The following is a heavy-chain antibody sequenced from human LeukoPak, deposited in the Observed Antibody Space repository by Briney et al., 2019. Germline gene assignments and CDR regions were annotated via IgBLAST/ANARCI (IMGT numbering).Heavy chain of an antibody. J-gene: IGHJ5*02. V-gene: IGHV3-30*03. D-gene: IGHD6-13*01. CDR1: GFTFSSYS. CDR2: ISYDGGDK. CDR3: ASSNPRFLWYSHLES. Sequence: GGSLRLSCAASGFTFSSYSMNWVRQAPGKGLEWVAVISYDGGDKYSADSVKGRFTVSRDNSKNTLSLQMNSLRPEDTAVYYCASSNPRFLWYSHLESWGQGTLVTVSS.